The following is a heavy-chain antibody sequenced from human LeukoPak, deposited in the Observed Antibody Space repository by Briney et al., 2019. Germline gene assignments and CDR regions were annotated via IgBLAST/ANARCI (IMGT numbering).Heavy chain of an antibody. CDR3: ARHLPIVVVPAATDFDY. V-gene: IGHV1-2*02. CDR1: GYTFTGYY. CDR2: INPNSGGT. D-gene: IGHD2-2*01. Sequence: ASVKVSCKASGYTFTGYYIHWVRQAPGQGLEWMGWINPNSGGTNYAQKFQGRVTMTRDTSISTAYMELSRLRPDDTAVYYCARHLPIVVVPAATDFDYWGQGTLVTVSS. J-gene: IGHJ4*02.